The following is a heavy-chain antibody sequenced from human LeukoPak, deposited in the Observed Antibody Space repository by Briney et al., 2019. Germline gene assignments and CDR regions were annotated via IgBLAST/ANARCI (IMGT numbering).Heavy chain of an antibody. J-gene: IGHJ3*02. CDR1: GYTFTTDW. D-gene: IGHD1-26*01. V-gene: IGHV5-51*01. CDR2: IYPGDSDT. Sequence: GESLKISCKGSGYTFTTDWIGWVRQMPGKGLEWMGIIYPGDSDTRYSPSFQGQVTFSVDESISTAYLQWSSLRASDTAMYYCARHASGNRLGGKSILYLDIWGQGTMVTVFS. CDR3: ARHASGNRLGGKSILYLDI.